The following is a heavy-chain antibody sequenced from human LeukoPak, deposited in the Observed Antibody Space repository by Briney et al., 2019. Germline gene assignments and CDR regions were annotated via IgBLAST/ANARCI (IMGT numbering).Heavy chain of an antibody. Sequence: SVKVSCKASGGTFSSYAISWVRQAPGQGLEWMGGIIPIFGTANYAQKFQGRVTITADESTSTAYMELSSLRSEDTAVYYCARYYCGGDCYHPPHYYMDVWGKGTTVTVSS. J-gene: IGHJ6*03. D-gene: IGHD2-21*02. V-gene: IGHV1-69*01. CDR2: IIPIFGTA. CDR3: ARYYCGGDCYHPPHYYMDV. CDR1: GGTFSSYA.